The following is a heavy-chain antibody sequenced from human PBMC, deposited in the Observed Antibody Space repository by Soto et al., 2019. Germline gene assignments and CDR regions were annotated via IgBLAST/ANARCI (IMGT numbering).Heavy chain of an antibody. CDR1: GYSFTSYW. CDR2: IYPADSET. CDR3: ARVARGPGLTGTYYTPFDS. V-gene: IGHV5-51*01. J-gene: IGHJ4*02. D-gene: IGHD3-10*01. Sequence: GESLKVSCKTSGYSFTSYWMAWVRQVPEKGLEWMGIIYPADSETRYSPSFQGQVTISADKSIRMTYLQLNSLKASDTAIYYCARVARGPGLTGTYYTPFDSWGQGTLVTVSS.